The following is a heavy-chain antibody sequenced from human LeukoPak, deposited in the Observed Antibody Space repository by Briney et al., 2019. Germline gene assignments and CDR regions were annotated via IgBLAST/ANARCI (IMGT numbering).Heavy chain of an antibody. J-gene: IGHJ5*02. CDR1: GGPFSHYY. CDR3: ARGITIFGVVTQFDP. Sequence: SETLSLTCAVSGGPFSHYYWSWIRQPPGKGLEWIGEINHSGSANYNPSLKSRVTISVDTSKNQFSLKLSSVTAADTAVYYCARGITIFGVVTQFDPWGQGTLVTVSS. V-gene: IGHV4-34*01. D-gene: IGHD3-3*01. CDR2: INHSGSA.